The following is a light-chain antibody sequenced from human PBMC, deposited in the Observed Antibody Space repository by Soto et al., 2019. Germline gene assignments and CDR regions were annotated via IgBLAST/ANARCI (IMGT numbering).Light chain of an antibody. V-gene: IGLV2-14*01. CDR1: SSDVGDYNY. CDR2: EVS. Sequence: QSALTQPASVSGSPGQSITISCTGTSSDVGDYNYVSWYQQHPGKAPKLMTYEVSNRPSGVSNRFSGSKSGNTASLTISGLQAEDEADYYCSSYTSSSILVFGGGTQLTVL. CDR3: SSYTSSSILV. J-gene: IGLJ3*02.